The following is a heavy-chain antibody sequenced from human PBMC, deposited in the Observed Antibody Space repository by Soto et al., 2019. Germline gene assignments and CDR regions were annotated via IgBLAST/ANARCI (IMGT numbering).Heavy chain of an antibody. CDR3: AHRFDWYYFNF. CDR1: GFSLRTSEVG. J-gene: IGHJ4*02. Sequence: QITLKESGPTLVKPTQTLTLTCTFSGFSLRTSEVGVGWIRQPPGKALEWLALIYWDDDKRYSPSLKNMLTITKDNSKNHVVLTMTNMDPVDTATYYCAHRFDWYYFNFWGEGTLVTVSS. CDR2: IYWDDDK. V-gene: IGHV2-5*02. D-gene: IGHD3-9*01.